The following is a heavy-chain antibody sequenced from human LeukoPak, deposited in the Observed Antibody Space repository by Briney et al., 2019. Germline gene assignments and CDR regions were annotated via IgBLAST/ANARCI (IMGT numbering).Heavy chain of an antibody. CDR2: ISSSGTYI. J-gene: IGHJ4*02. CDR1: GFTFSSYT. CDR3: ARAPYGDYSYFDY. V-gene: IGHV3-21*01. D-gene: IGHD4-17*01. Sequence: PGGSLRLSCAASGFTFSSYTMNWVRQAPGKGLEWVSSISSSGTYIYYADSVKGRLTISRDNAKNSLYLQVHSLRAEDTAVYYCARAPYGDYSYFDYWGQGTMASLSS.